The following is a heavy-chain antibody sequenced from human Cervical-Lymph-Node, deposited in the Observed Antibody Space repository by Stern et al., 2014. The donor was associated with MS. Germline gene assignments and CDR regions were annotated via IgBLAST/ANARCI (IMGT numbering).Heavy chain of an antibody. CDR2: TSSYKDNT. CDR1: GYTFTSYG. D-gene: IGHD2-15*01. Sequence: VQLVQSGAEVKKPGASVKVSCKASGYTFTSYGINWVRQAPGQVLEWMGCTSSYKDNTNYAQKLQGRVTMTTDTSTSTVNMELRSVRSDDTAVYYCARGLLGSENALDIWGQGTMVTVSS. V-gene: IGHV1-18*01. CDR3: ARGLLGSENALDI. J-gene: IGHJ3*02.